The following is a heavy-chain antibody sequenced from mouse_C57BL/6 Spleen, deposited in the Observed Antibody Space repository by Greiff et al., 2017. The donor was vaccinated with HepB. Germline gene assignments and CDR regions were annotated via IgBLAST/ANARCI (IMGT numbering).Heavy chain of an antibody. V-gene: IGHV5-17*01. CDR3: ARRTGTLYAMDY. CDR1: GFTFSDYG. J-gene: IGHJ4*01. D-gene: IGHD4-1*01. Sequence: EVHLVESGGGLVKPGGSLKLSCAASGFTFSDYGMHWVRQAPEKGLEWVAYISSGSSTIYYADTVKGRFTFSRDNAKNTLFLQMTSLRSEDTAMYYCARRTGTLYAMDYWGQGTSVTVSS. CDR2: ISSGSSTI.